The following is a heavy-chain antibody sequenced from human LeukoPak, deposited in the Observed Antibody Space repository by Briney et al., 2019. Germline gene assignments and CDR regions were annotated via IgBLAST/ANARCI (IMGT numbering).Heavy chain of an antibody. CDR1: GFTFSSYG. D-gene: IGHD3-22*01. CDR3: ARVALYDSSGYYCDY. CDR2: ISYDGSNK. Sequence: GRSLRLSCAASGFTFSSYGMPWVRQAPGKGLEWVAVISYDGSNKYYADSVKGRFTISRDNAKNSLYLQMNSLRAEDTAVYYCARVALYDSSGYYCDYWGQGTLVTVSS. V-gene: IGHV3-30*03. J-gene: IGHJ4*02.